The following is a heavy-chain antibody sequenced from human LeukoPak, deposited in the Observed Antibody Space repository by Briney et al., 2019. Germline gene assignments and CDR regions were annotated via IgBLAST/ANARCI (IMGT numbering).Heavy chain of an antibody. D-gene: IGHD2-2*01. CDR3: ARRLTQYDCFDP. CDR2: TYYRSKWFN. J-gene: IGHJ5*02. Sequence: SQTLSLTCAISGDSVSSNSAVWNWIRQSPSRGLEWLGRTYYRSKWFNEYALSVKSRITINSDTSKNQFSLHLNSVTPEDTAVYYCARRLTQYDCFDPWGQGILVTVSS. CDR1: GDSVSSNSAV. V-gene: IGHV6-1*01.